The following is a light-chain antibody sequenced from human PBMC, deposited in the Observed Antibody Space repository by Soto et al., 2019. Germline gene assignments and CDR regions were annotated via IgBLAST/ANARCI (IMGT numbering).Light chain of an antibody. CDR3: SSYTQSNTGVD. CDR2: DVS. CDR1: SSDIGGYNY. J-gene: IGLJ2*01. V-gene: IGLV2-14*03. Sequence: QSALTQPASVSGSPGQSLTISCTGTSSDIGGYNYVSWYQQNPGKAPKLMIYDVSSRPSGVSNRFSGSKSGNTASLTISGLQAEDEADYYCSSYTQSNTGVDFGGGTKLTVL.